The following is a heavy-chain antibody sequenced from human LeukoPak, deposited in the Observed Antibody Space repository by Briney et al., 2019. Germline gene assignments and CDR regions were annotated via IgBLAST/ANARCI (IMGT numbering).Heavy chain of an antibody. CDR3: ASRGAFQH. Sequence: SGGSLRLSCAASGFTFSSYSMNWVRQPPGKGLEWIGEINHSGSTNYNPSLKSRVTISVDTSKNQFSLKLSSVTAADTAVYYCASRGAFQHWGQGTLVTVSS. J-gene: IGHJ1*01. CDR1: GFTFSSYS. D-gene: IGHD4/OR15-4a*01. CDR2: INHSGST. V-gene: IGHV4-34*01.